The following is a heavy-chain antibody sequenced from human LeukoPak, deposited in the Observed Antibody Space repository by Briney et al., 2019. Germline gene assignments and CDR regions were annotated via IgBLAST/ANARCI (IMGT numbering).Heavy chain of an antibody. CDR3: ARGSDYYDSSGYSQFYFDY. Sequence: ASVKVSCKASGYTFTSYGISWVRQAPGQGLEWMGWISAYNGNTNYAQKLQGRVTMTTDTSTSTAYMELRGLRSDDTAVYYCARGSDYYDSSGYSQFYFDYWGQGTLVTVSS. D-gene: IGHD3-22*01. CDR1: GYTFTSYG. V-gene: IGHV1-18*01. J-gene: IGHJ4*02. CDR2: ISAYNGNT.